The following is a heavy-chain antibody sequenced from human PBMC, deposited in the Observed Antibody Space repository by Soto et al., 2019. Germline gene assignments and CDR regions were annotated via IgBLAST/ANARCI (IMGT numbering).Heavy chain of an antibody. CDR3: ARDGQLVINYFDY. Sequence: LRLSFAASVFTFSSYWMSWVGQAPGKGLEWVANIKQDGSEKYYVDSVKGRFTISRDNAKNSLYLQMNSLRAEDTAVYYCARDGQLVINYFDYWGQGPLVTVSS. CDR2: IKQDGSEK. V-gene: IGHV3-7*01. J-gene: IGHJ4*02. CDR1: VFTFSSYW. D-gene: IGHD6-13*01.